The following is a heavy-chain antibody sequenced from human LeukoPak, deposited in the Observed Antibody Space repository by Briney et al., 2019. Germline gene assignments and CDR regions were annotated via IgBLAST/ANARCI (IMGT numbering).Heavy chain of an antibody. Sequence: AGGSLRLSCAASGFVFSTYSMNWVRQAPGKGLEWVSHISSGRSVYADSVKGRFTISRDIAKNSLYLQMNSLRDEDTAVYYCARDWYYQFDYWGQGALVTVSS. V-gene: IGHV3-48*02. CDR3: ARDWYYQFDY. D-gene: IGHD2-2*01. CDR2: ISSGRSV. J-gene: IGHJ4*02. CDR1: GFVFSTYS.